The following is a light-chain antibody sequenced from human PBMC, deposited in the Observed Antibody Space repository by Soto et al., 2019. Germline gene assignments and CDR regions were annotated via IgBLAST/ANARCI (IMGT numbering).Light chain of an antibody. V-gene: IGLV1-44*01. CDR1: SSNIGSNN. J-gene: IGLJ1*01. CDR3: AAWDDSLRV. CDR2: SNN. Sequence: QSVLTQPPSASGTPGQRVTISCSGSSSNIGSNNVNWYQQLPGTAPKLLIYSNNQRPSGVPDRFSGSKSGTSASLAISGLQSEDEADYYCAAWDDSLRVFGTGTKVTVL.